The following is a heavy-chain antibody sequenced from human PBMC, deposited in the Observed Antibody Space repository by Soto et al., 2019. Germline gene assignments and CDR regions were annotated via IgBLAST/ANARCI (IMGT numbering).Heavy chain of an antibody. CDR2: ISYDGSDK. J-gene: IGHJ4*02. V-gene: IGHV3-30*03. CDR1: GFTFSDYG. D-gene: IGHD3-3*01. CDR3: ATMERLLDY. Sequence: GSLRLSCAASGFTFSDYGMHWVRQAPGTGLELVAVISYDGSDKYYADSVKGRFTISRDNSKNRLYLQMNSLRAEDTAVYYCATMERLLDYWGQGTLVTVSS.